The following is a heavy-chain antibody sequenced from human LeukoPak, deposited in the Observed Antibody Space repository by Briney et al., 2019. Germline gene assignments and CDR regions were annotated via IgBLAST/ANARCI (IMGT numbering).Heavy chain of an antibody. CDR2: IKQDGSEK. Sequence: PGGSLRLSCAVSGFAFSSYWMSWVRQAPGKGLEWVANIKQDGSEKNYVDSGKGRFTISRDNARNSLSLEMNSLRAEDTAVYYCARGQTTFDPWGQGTLVTVSS. J-gene: IGHJ5*02. CDR1: GFAFSSYW. D-gene: IGHD1-7*01. V-gene: IGHV3-7*01. CDR3: ARGQTTFDP.